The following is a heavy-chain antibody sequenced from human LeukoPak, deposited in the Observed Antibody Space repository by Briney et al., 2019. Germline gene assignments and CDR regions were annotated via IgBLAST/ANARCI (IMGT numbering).Heavy chain of an antibody. CDR3: AKDGRAVAGSLDY. CDR1: GFTFSSYA. CDR2: ISGSGGST. J-gene: IGHJ4*02. D-gene: IGHD6-19*01. Sequence: PGGCLRLSCAASGFTFSSYAMSWVRQAPGKGLEWISAISGSGGSTYYADSVKGRFTISRDNSKNTLYLQMNSLRAEDTAVYYCAKDGRAVAGSLDYWGQGALVTVSS. V-gene: IGHV3-23*01.